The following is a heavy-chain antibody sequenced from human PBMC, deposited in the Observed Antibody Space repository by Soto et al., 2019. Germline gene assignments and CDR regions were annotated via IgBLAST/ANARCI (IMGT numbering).Heavy chain of an antibody. D-gene: IGHD5-18*01. CDR1: GGSISSYY. CDR2: IYYSGST. CDR3: ARVLNSYGAEGYDY. V-gene: IGHV4-59*08. J-gene: IGHJ4*02. Sequence: QVQLQESGPGLVKPSETLSLTCTVSGGSISSYYWSWIRQPPGKGLEWIGYIYYSGSTNYNPSLKSRVTISVDTSKNQFSLKLSSVTAADTAVYYCARVLNSYGAEGYDYWGQGTLVTVSS.